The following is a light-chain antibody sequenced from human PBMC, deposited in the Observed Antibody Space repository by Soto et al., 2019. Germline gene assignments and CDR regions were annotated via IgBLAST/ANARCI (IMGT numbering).Light chain of an antibody. CDR2: LAS. CDR3: MQALQTWT. CDR1: QSLVHSDGNNY. V-gene: IGKV2-28*01. J-gene: IGKJ1*01. Sequence: DIVMTQSPLFLPVTPGEPASISCRSSQSLVHSDGNNYLDWYLQKPVQSPQLLIYLASNRASGVPDRFSGSASGTEFTLRISRVEAEDVGVYYCMQALQTWTFGQGTTVEIK.